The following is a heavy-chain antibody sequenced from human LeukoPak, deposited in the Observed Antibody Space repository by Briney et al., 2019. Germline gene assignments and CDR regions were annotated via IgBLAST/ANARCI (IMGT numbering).Heavy chain of an antibody. CDR3: ARDIMVYAIDWFDP. D-gene: IGHD2-8*01. V-gene: IGHV3-30*04. CDR1: GFIFSSYT. J-gene: IGHJ5*02. Sequence: GRSLRLSCAASGFIFSSYTVHWVRQAPGKGLEWVATISYDGTNAYYTDSVKGRFTISIDNSKSTLYLQMNSLRAEATAVYDCARDIMVYAIDWFDPWGQGTLVTVSS. CDR2: ISYDGTNA.